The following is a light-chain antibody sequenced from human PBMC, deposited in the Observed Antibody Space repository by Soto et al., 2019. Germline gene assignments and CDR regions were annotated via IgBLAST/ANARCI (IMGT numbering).Light chain of an antibody. CDR2: DAS. Sequence: DIQMTQSPSSLSASVGDRVTITCQASQDISNYLNWYQHKPGKAPKLLIYDASNLETGVPSRFSGSGSGTDFTFTISSLQPEDIATYSCQQYDDLPRTFGGGTKVEIK. V-gene: IGKV1-33*01. CDR3: QQYDDLPRT. J-gene: IGKJ4*01. CDR1: QDISNY.